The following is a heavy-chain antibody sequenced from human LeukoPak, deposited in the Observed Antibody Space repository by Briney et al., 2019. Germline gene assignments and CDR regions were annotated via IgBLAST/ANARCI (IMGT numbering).Heavy chain of an antibody. D-gene: IGHD3-9*01. CDR3: ARAGYDILTGYCGAFDI. J-gene: IGHJ3*02. CDR2: INHSGST. Sequence: SETLSLTCAVYGGSFSGYYWTWIRQPPGKGLEWIGEINHSGSTNYNPSLKSRVTISLDTSKNQFSLKLSSVTAADTAVYYCARAGYDILTGYCGAFDIWGQGTMVIVSS. V-gene: IGHV4-34*01. CDR1: GGSFSGYY.